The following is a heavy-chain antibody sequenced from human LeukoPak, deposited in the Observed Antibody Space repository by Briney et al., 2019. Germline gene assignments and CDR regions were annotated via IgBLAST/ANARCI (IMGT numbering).Heavy chain of an antibody. CDR2: IYDHGRT. J-gene: IGHJ2*01. Sequence: PSETLSLTCTVSGGSISSYDWSWIRQPPGKGLEWIGVIYDHGRTEYSPSLTSRVTMSLDTSKKQVSLRLRSVTAADTAVYYCARGLAGAHSGAVYSDLWGRGNLVTVSS. CDR1: GGSISSYD. D-gene: IGHD1-26*01. CDR3: ARGLAGAHSGAVYSDL. V-gene: IGHV4-59*01.